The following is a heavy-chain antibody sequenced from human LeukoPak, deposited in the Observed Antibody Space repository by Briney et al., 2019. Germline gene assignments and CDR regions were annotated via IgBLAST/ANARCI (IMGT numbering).Heavy chain of an antibody. CDR2: ISYDGSNK. CDR3: ARDKSRQLATDY. D-gene: IGHD6-13*01. CDR1: GFTFSSYA. J-gene: IGHJ4*02. Sequence: PGGSLRLSCAASGFTFSSYAMYWVRQAPGKGLEWVAVISYDGSNKYYADSVKGRFTISRDNSKNTLYLQMNSLRAEDTAVYYCARDKSRQLATDYWGQGTLVTVSS. V-gene: IGHV3-30-3*01.